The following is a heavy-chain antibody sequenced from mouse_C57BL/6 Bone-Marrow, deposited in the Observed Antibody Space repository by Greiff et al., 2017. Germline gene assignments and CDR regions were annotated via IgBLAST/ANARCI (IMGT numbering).Heavy chain of an antibody. Sequence: EVQLQQSGAELVRPGASVKLSCTASGFNIKDDYMHWVKQRPEQGLEWIGWIDPENGDTESASKFQGKATITADTSSNTAYLQLSSLTSEDTAVYYCTTLGNPWYFDVWGTGTTVTVSS. CDR3: TTLGNPWYFDV. D-gene: IGHD2-1*01. CDR2: IDPENGDT. V-gene: IGHV14-4*01. CDR1: GFNIKDDY. J-gene: IGHJ1*03.